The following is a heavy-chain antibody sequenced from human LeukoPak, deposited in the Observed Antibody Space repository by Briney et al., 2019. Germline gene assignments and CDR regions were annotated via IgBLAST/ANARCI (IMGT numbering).Heavy chain of an antibody. CDR2: IFPSGGEI. V-gene: IGHV3-23*01. J-gene: IGHJ2*01. D-gene: IGHD2-15*01. Sequence: PGGSLRLSCAASGFTFSTFAMIWVRQPPGKGLEWVSSIFPSGGEIHYVDSVRGRFTISRDNSKSTLSLQMNSLRAEDTAVYYCARAPGYCSGGSCLLFWGRGTLVTVSS. CDR3: ARAPGYCSGGSCLLF. CDR1: GFTFSTFA.